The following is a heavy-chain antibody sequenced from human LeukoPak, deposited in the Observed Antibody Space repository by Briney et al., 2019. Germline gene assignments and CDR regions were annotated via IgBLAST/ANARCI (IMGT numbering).Heavy chain of an antibody. CDR1: GYSFTSYW. V-gene: IGHV5-51*01. CDR3: ARRPQWLVENFDY. J-gene: IGHJ4*02. CDR2: IYPGDSDT. Sequence: GESLKISCKGSGYSFTSYWIGWVRQMPGKGLEWMGIIYPGDSDTRYSPSFQGQVTISADKSISTAYLQWSSLKASDTAMYYRARRPQWLVENFDYWGQGTLVTVSS. D-gene: IGHD6-19*01.